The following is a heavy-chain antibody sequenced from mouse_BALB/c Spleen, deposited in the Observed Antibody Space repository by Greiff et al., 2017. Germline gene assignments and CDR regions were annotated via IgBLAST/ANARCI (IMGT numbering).Heavy chain of an antibody. CDR3: ARYDGYYDAMDY. CDR2: IYPGGGYT. CDR1: GYTFTNYW. V-gene: IGHV1-63*02. J-gene: IGHJ4*01. D-gene: IGHD2-3*01. Sequence: VQLQQSGAELVRPGTSVKISCKASGYTFTNYWLGWVKQRPGHGLEWIGDIYPGGGYTNYNEKFKGKATLTADTSSSTAYMQLSSLTSEDSAVYFCARYDGYYDAMDYWGQGTSVTVSS.